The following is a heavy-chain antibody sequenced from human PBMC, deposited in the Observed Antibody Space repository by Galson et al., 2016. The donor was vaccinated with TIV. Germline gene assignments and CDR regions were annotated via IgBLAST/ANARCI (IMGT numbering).Heavy chain of an antibody. V-gene: IGHV4-4*07. J-gene: IGHJ6*03. CDR3: AKEKVWGGRESGTEANPYSFFMDV. Sequence: ETLSLTCTVSSASISSHSWSWIRQSAEKGLEWIGRIGVRGYNNYSPYLKSRVTVSQDTSKNQFFLHLNSVTAADTAVYYCAKEKVWGGRESGTEANPYSFFMDVWGKGTTVTISS. CDR1: SASISSHS. D-gene: IGHD2-21*01. CDR2: IGVRGYN.